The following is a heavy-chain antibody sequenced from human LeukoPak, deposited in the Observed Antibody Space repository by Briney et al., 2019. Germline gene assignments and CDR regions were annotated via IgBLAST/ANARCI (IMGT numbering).Heavy chain of an antibody. V-gene: IGHV3-15*07. CDR2: IKSKTERETT. Sequence: PGGSLRPSWQSPGFTFSNAWLNWARQAPGKGLEWVGRIKSKTERETTDYATPVKGRFTISRDDSKNTLYLQMNSLKTEDTAVYYCTATRYCSGGSCYPPVYYYGMDVWGQGTTVTVSS. CDR1: GFTFSNAW. CDR3: TATRYCSGGSCYPPVYYYGMDV. D-gene: IGHD2-15*01. J-gene: IGHJ6*02.